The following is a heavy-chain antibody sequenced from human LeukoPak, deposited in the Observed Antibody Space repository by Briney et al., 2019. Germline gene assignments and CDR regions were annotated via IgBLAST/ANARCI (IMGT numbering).Heavy chain of an antibody. CDR2: ISYDGSNK. Sequence: GGSLRLSCAASGFTFDDYGMSWVRQAPGKGLEWVAVISYDGSNKYYADSVKGRFTISRDNSKDTLYLQMNSLRAEDTAVYYCAGSDSSGYYYFDYWGQGTLVTVSS. J-gene: IGHJ4*02. D-gene: IGHD3-22*01. CDR3: AGSDSSGYYYFDY. V-gene: IGHV3-30*03. CDR1: GFTFDDYG.